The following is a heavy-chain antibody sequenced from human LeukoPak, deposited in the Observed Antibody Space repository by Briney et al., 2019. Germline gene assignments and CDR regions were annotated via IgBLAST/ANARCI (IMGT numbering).Heavy chain of an antibody. D-gene: IGHD3-22*01. CDR1: GFTFSTYW. J-gene: IGHJ4*02. CDR3: ARQSYYYDSSGYYHDY. V-gene: IGHV3-74*01. CDR2: INTDGSST. Sequence: PGGSLRLSCAASGFTFSTYWMHWVRQAPGKGLVWGSRINTDGSSTTYADSVKGRFTISRDNARNTLYLQVSSLRAEDTSVYYCARQSYYYDSSGYYHDYWGQGTLVTVSS.